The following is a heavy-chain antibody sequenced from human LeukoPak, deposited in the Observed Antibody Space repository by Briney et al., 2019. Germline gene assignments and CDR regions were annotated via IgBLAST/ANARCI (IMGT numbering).Heavy chain of an antibody. CDR1: GYTFTGYY. CDR3: ARDRSQQLPNGDAFDI. CDR2: IDPNSGGT. D-gene: IGHD6-13*01. Sequence: VKVSCKASGYTFTGYYMHWVRQAPGQGLEWMGWIDPNSGGTNYAQKFQGRVTMTRDASISTVYMELSRLRSDDTAVYYCARDRSQQLPNGDAFDIWGQGTMVAVSS. J-gene: IGHJ3*02. V-gene: IGHV1-2*02.